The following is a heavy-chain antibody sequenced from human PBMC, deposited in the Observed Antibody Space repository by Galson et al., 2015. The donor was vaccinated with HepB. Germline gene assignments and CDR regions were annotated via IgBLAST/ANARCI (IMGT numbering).Heavy chain of an antibody. CDR3: ARDARTYCGGDCYLLDY. Sequence: LRLSCAASGFTFSSYSMNWVRQAPGKGLEWVSSISSSSSYIYYADSVKGRLTISRDNAKNSLYLQMNSLRAEDTAVYYCARDARTYCGGDCYLLDYWGQGTLVTVSS. V-gene: IGHV3-21*01. D-gene: IGHD2-21*02. J-gene: IGHJ4*02. CDR1: GFTFSSYS. CDR2: ISSSSSYI.